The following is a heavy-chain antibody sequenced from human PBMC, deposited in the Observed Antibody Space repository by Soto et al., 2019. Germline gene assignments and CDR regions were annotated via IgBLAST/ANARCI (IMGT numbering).Heavy chain of an antibody. CDR3: TRLGGYGDYDY. V-gene: IGHV3-73*01. Sequence: EVQLVESGGGLVQPGGSLKLSCAASGFTFSGSAMHWVRQASGKGLEWVGRIRSKANSYATASAASVKGRFTISRDDSKNTAYLQMNSLKTEDTAVYYCTRLGGYGDYDYWGQGTQVTVSS. J-gene: IGHJ4*02. D-gene: IGHD4-17*01. CDR2: IRSKANSYAT. CDR1: GFTFSGSA.